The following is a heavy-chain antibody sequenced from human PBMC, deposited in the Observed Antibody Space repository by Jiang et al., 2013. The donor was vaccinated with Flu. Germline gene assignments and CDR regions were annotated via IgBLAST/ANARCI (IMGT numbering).Heavy chain of an antibody. J-gene: IGHJ4*02. Sequence: GAEVKKPGASVKVSCKASGYTFTGYYMHWVRQAPGQGLEWMGWINPNSGGTNYAQKFQGRVTMTRDTSISTAYMELSRLRSDDTAVYYCARDRITMVRGVILTHPDYWGQGTLVTVSS. CDR2: INPNSGGT. CDR1: GYTFTGYY. D-gene: IGHD3-10*01. CDR3: ARDRITMVRGVILTHPDY. V-gene: IGHV1-2*02.